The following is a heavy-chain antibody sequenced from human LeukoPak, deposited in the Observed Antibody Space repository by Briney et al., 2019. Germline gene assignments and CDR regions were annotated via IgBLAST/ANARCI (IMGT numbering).Heavy chain of an antibody. CDR2: ISWNSGNI. V-gene: IGHV3-9*01. CDR1: GFKFDDYA. CDR3: AKDMSVLGSYKPIDY. Sequence: GGSLRLSCAASGFKFDDYAMHRVRQVPGKGLKWVSSISWNSGNIDYADSVKGRFTISRDNAKNSLYLQMDSLRPEDTAYYYCAKDMSVLGSYKPIDYWGQGALVTVSS. J-gene: IGHJ4*02. D-gene: IGHD5-24*01.